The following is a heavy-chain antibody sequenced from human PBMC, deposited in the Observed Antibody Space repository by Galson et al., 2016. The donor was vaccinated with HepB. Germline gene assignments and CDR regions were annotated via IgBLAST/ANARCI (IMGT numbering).Heavy chain of an antibody. CDR2: ISTSGYTI. CDR1: GFTFSDYY. CDR3: ARGGWSGYSATDY. D-gene: IGHD3-3*01. J-gene: IGHJ4*02. Sequence: SLRLSCAASGFTFSDYYMSWIRQAPGKGLEWVSYISTSGYTIHYADSVKGRFTISRDNAKNSLYLQMNSLRAEDTAVYYCARGGWSGYSATDYWGQGTLVTVSS. V-gene: IGHV3-11*01.